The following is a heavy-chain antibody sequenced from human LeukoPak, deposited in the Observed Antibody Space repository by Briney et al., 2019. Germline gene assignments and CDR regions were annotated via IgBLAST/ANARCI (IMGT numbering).Heavy chain of an antibody. Sequence: GGSLRLSCAASGFTFRGYWMSWVRQAPGKGLEWVASIKQDGSENYYVDSVKGRFTISKDNAKNSLYLQMNSLRAEDMAVYYCARANWGLDYWGQGTLVTVSS. D-gene: IGHD7-27*01. CDR3: ARANWGLDY. V-gene: IGHV3-7*04. CDR1: GFTFRGYW. CDR2: IKQDGSEN. J-gene: IGHJ4*02.